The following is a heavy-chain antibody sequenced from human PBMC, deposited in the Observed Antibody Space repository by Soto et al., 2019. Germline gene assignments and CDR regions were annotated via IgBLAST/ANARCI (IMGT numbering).Heavy chain of an antibody. V-gene: IGHV4-39*01. D-gene: IGHD6-19*01. J-gene: IGHJ4*02. Sequence: PSETLSLTCTVSGGAISSSSYYWGWIRQPPGKVLEWIVSIYYSGSTYYNPSLKSRVTISLDTSKNQFSLKLSSVTSADTSVYYCARHRACIALAAYFDYWGQGTLVTVS. CDR1: GGAISSSSYY. CDR2: IYYSGST. CDR3: ARHRACIALAAYFDY.